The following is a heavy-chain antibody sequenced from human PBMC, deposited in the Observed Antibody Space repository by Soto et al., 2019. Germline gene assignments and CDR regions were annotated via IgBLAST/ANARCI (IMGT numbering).Heavy chain of an antibody. CDR1: GITFNRSA. Sequence: QMQLVQSGPEVKKPGTSVKVSCKASGITFNRSAIQWVRQARGQRLEWVGWIVVGSGNRDYEQKFQERVTITSDMSTSTVYMELSSLRSEATAVYYCAAVQESPYSMGLWGQGTTVTVSS. CDR3: AAVQESPYSMGL. D-gene: IGHD2-15*01. V-gene: IGHV1-58*02. J-gene: IGHJ6*02. CDR2: IVVGSGNR.